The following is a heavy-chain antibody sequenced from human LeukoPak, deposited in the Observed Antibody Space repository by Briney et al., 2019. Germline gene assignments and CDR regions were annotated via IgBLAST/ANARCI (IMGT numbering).Heavy chain of an antibody. Sequence: SETLSLTCAVYGGSFSGYYWSWIRQPPGKGLEWIGEINHGGSTNYNPSLKSRVTISVDTSKNQFSLKLSSVTAPDTAVYYCARGRGGVVAATPGTNWFDPWGQGTLVTDSS. V-gene: IGHV4-34*01. CDR3: ARGRGGVVAATPGTNWFDP. J-gene: IGHJ5*02. CDR2: INHGGST. D-gene: IGHD2-15*01. CDR1: GGSFSGYY.